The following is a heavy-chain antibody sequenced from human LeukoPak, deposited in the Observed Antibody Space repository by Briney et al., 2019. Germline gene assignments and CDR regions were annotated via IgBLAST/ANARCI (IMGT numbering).Heavy chain of an antibody. CDR2: IIVGSGAT. CDR1: GFTSTNFA. V-gene: IGHV1-58*01. D-gene: IGHD3-16*01. Sequence: TVKVSCKASGFTSTNFAVQWVRQARGQRLEWIGWIIVGSGATKCAQDFQERVTITRDLSTSTLYMELRSLTSEDTAVYYCAADLSNPRMGASYLDSWGQGTLVTVSS. J-gene: IGHJ4*02. CDR3: AADLSNPRMGASYLDS.